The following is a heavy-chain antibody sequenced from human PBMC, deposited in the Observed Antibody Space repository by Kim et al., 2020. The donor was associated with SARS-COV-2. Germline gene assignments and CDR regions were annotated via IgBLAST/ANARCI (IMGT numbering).Heavy chain of an antibody. J-gene: IGHJ6*02. CDR3: ARDARQQLVRYYYYGMDV. CDR1: GFTFSSYG. D-gene: IGHD6-13*01. Sequence: GGSLRLSCAASGFTFSSYGMHWVRQAPGKGLEWVAVIWYDGSNKYYADSVKGRFTISRDNSKNTLYLQMNSLRAEDTAVYYCARDARQQLVRYYYYGMDVWGQGTTVTVSS. V-gene: IGHV3-33*01. CDR2: IWYDGSNK.